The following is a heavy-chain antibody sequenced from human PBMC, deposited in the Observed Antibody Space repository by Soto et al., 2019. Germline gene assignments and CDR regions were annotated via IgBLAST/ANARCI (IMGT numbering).Heavy chain of an antibody. CDR3: ARAVYSNYSWFDP. CDR2: IYYSGST. Sequence: SETLSLTCTVSGGSISSGGYYWSWIRQRPGKGLEWIGYIYYSGSTYYNPSLKSRVTISVDTSKNQFSLKLSSVTAADTAVYYCARAVYSNYSWFDPWGQGTLVTVSS. J-gene: IGHJ5*02. D-gene: IGHD4-4*01. CDR1: GGSISSGGYY. V-gene: IGHV4-31*03.